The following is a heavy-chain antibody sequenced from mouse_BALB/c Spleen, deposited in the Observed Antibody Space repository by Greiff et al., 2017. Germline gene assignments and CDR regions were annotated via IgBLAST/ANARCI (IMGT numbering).Heavy chain of an antibody. CDR1: GYTFTSYW. Sequence: VKLMESGAELARPGASVKLSCKASGYTFTSYWMQWVKQRPGQGLEWIGAIYPGDGDTRYTQKFKGKATLTADKSSSTAYMQLSSLASEDSAVYYCAGGLFAYWGQGTLVTVSA. V-gene: IGHV1-87*01. J-gene: IGHJ3*01. CDR3: AGGLFAY. CDR2: IYPGDGDT.